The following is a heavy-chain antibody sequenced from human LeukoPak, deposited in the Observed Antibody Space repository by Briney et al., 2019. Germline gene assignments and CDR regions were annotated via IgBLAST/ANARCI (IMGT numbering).Heavy chain of an antibody. CDR2: ISGYSGNT. Sequence: GASVKVSCKASGYTFTSCGISWVRQAPGQGLEWMGWISGYSGNTNYAQKLQGGVTMTTDTSTSTAYMELRSLTSDDTAVYYCARDLPYSSSWYYYFDYWGQGTLVTVSS. CDR3: ARDLPYSSSWYYYFDY. V-gene: IGHV1-18*01. CDR1: GYTFTSCG. D-gene: IGHD6-13*01. J-gene: IGHJ4*02.